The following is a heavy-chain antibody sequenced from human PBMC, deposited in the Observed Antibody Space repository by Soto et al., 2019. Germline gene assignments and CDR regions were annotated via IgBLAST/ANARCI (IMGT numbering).Heavy chain of an antibody. J-gene: IGHJ5*02. Sequence: PVESLNIPCKGSGYKFTNHCIRWVRQMPGKGLEWMGNIYPGDSDTRYSPSFQGQVIISADKSISTAYLQWSSLKASDTAIYYCARESRFLEWLSLNWFDPWGQGNLVTGS. D-gene: IGHD3-3*01. V-gene: IGHV5-51*01. CDR2: IYPGDSDT. CDR3: ARESRFLEWLSLNWFDP. CDR1: GYKFTNHC.